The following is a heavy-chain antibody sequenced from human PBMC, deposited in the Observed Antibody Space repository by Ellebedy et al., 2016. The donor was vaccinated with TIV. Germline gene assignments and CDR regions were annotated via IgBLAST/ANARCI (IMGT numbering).Heavy chain of an antibody. CDR1: GYTFTSYD. J-gene: IGHJ3*01. CDR2: MNPNSGDT. D-gene: IGHD4-11*01. CDR3: ARDTSNYAVTAFDL. V-gene: IGHV1-8*01. Sequence: ASVKVSXKASGYTFTSYDLNWVRQATGQGLEWMGWMNPNSGDTDYAQKFQGRVTMTRDTSISTAYMELSSLKSEDTALYYCARDTSNYAVTAFDLWGQGTMVSVSS.